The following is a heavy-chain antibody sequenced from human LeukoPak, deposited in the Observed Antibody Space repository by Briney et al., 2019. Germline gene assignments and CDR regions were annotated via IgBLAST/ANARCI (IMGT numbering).Heavy chain of an antibody. D-gene: IGHD5-18*01. J-gene: IGHJ4*02. CDR2: MYYSGST. Sequence: SETLSLTCTVSGGSISSGGFYWSWIRQHPGKGLEWIGTMYYSGSTYYTPSLKSRVIISVDTSKNQFSLKLSSVTAADTAVYYCARARGIQLWSPLHSWGQGTLVTVSS. CDR3: ARARGIQLWSPLHS. CDR1: GGSISSGGFY. V-gene: IGHV4-31*03.